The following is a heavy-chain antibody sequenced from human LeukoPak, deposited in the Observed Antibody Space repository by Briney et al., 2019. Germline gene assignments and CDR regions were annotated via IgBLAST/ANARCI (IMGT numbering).Heavy chain of an antibody. Sequence: SETLSLTCTVSGGSISSYYWSWIRQPPGKGLEWIGYIYYSGSTNYNPSLKSRVTISVDTSKNQFSLKLSSVTAAATAVYYCARYSGSPDIVLMVYALDAFDIWGQGTMVTVSS. CDR2: IYYSGST. J-gene: IGHJ3*02. V-gene: IGHV4-59*01. D-gene: IGHD2-8*01. CDR3: ARYSGSPDIVLMVYALDAFDI. CDR1: GGSISSYY.